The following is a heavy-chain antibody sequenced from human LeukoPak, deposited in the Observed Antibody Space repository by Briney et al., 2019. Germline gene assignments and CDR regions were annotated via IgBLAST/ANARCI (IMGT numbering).Heavy chain of an antibody. CDR3: ASDAPGLLGY. CDR1: GFSISRGFY. D-gene: IGHD2-15*01. Sequence: KPSETLSLTCTVSGFSISRGFYWGWTRQSPGKGLEWIGNIHHSGNTYYNPSLKSRVTISVDTSKNQFSLKLNSVTATDTAVYYCASDAPGLLGYWGQGTLVTVSS. J-gene: IGHJ4*02. CDR2: IHHSGNT. V-gene: IGHV4-38-2*02.